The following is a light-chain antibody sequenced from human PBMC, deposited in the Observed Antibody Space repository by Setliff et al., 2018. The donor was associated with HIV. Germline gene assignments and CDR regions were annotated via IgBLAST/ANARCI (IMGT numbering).Light chain of an antibody. J-gene: IGLJ1*01. Sequence: QSVLTQPPSASGTPGQSVTISCAGSSSNIGTNTVNWYQQLPGAAPRLLIYSNDQRPSGVPDRFSGSRSGSSASLAISGLQSEDEADYYCCSYVGSYSDVFGSGTKAPS. CDR1: SSNIGTNT. CDR2: SND. CDR3: CSYVGSYSDV. V-gene: IGLV1-44*01.